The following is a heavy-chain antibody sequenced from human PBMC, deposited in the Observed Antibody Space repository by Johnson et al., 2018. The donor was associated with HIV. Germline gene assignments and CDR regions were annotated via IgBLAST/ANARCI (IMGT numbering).Heavy chain of an antibody. J-gene: IGHJ3*02. Sequence: QVQLVESGGGVVQPGRSLRLSCAASGFTLSSYTLHRVRQAPGKGLEWVTLISYDGSNKYYADSVRGRFTISRDNSKNTLYLQMNSLRPEDTAVYYCARDVDGGSYWGDDASDIWGQGTMVTVAS. CDR3: ARDVDGGSYWGDDASDI. V-gene: IGHV3-30-3*01. CDR1: GFTLSSYT. D-gene: IGHD1-26*01. CDR2: ISYDGSNK.